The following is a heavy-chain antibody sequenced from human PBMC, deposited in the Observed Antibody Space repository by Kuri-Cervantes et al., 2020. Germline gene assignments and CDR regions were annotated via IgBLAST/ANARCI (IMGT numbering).Heavy chain of an antibody. CDR3: ARHYGSGLPLDV. J-gene: IGHJ6*04. CDR2: INPNSGGT. V-gene: IGHV1-2*02. Sequence: ASVKVSCKASGYTFIGYFMHWVRQAPGQGLEWMGWINPNSGGTNYAQKFQGRVTMTRDTSISTAYMELSRLRSDDTAVYYCARHYGSGLPLDVWGTGTTVTVSS. CDR1: GYTFIGYF. D-gene: IGHD3-10*01.